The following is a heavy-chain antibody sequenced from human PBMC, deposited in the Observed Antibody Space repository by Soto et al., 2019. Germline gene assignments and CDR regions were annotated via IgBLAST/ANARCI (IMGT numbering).Heavy chain of an antibody. V-gene: IGHV3-21*01. Sequence: EVQLVESGGGLVKPGGSLRLSCAASGFTFSSYSMNWVRQAPGKGLEWVSSISSSSSYIYYADSLKGRFTISRENAKNSLYLQMNSLRAEDTAVYYCARVLAAAGHFDYWGQGTLVTVSS. CDR2: ISSSSSYI. J-gene: IGHJ4*02. CDR1: GFTFSSYS. CDR3: ARVLAAAGHFDY. D-gene: IGHD6-13*01.